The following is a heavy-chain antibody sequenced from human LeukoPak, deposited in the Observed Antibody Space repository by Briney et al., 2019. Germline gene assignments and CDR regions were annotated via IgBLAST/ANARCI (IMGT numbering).Heavy chain of an antibody. CDR3: ARESPGATRDY. Sequence: PGGSLRLSCAASGFTFSSQGMHWVRQAPGKGLEWVALISYDGGNRYYADSVKGRFTISRDNSKNTLYLQMNSLRAEDTAVYYCARESPGATRDYWGQGTLVTVSS. D-gene: IGHD1-26*01. CDR1: GFTFSSQG. J-gene: IGHJ4*02. V-gene: IGHV3-30*03. CDR2: ISYDGGNR.